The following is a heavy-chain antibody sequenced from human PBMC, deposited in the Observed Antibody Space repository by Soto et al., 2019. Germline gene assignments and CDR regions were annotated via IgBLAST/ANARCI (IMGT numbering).Heavy chain of an antibody. D-gene: IGHD3-22*01. CDR2: IYYSGST. V-gene: IGHV4-59*01. J-gene: IGHJ5*02. CDR3: ARGGDYYDSSGYWFDP. CDR1: GGSISSYY. Sequence: SETLSLTCTVSGGSISSYYWSWIRQPPGKGLEWIGYIYYSGSTNYNPSLKSRVTISVDTSKNQFSLKLSSVTAADTAVYYCARGGDYYDSSGYWFDPWGKGTLVTVSS.